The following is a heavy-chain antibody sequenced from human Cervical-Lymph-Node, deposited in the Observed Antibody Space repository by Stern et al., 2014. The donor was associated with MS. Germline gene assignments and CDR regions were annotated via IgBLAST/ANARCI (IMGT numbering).Heavy chain of an antibody. V-gene: IGHV4-39*01. CDR1: GGSVSSSSHY. CDR2: MYFGGTP. Sequence: QVQLQESGPGLVKPSETLSLTCTVSGGSVSSSSHYWAWIRQPPGKWLEWLGGMYFGGTPYYTPSLRSRVTLPVDTSKNQVSLNLISVTAADTAVYYCARALPQSSGIGVSYYFDYWGQGALVTVSS. CDR3: ARALPQSSGIGVSYYFDY. D-gene: IGHD6-19*01. J-gene: IGHJ4*02.